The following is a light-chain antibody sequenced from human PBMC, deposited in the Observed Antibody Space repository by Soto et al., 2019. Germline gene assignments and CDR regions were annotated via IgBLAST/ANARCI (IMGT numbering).Light chain of an antibody. V-gene: IGKV4-1*01. J-gene: IGKJ4*01. CDR2: WAS. Sequence: DIVMTQSPDSLAVSLGERATINCKSSQSVLYSSNNKNYLAWYQQKPGQPPKLLIYWASTRESGVPDRFSGSGSGTDFTLTISSLQAEDVAVYYCQQYYSTPWFFGGGTKVEIK. CDR1: QSVLYSSNNKNY. CDR3: QQYYSTPWF.